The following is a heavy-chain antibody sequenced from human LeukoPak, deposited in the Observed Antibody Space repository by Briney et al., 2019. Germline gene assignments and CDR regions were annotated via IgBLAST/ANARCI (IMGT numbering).Heavy chain of an antibody. J-gene: IGHJ5*02. CDR1: GFTFSSYG. CDR3: AKREVHNWFDP. V-gene: IGHV3-30*18. CDR2: ISYDGSNK. Sequence: GGSLRLSCAASGFTFSSYGMHWVRQAPGKGLEWVAVISYDGSNKYYADSVKGRFTTSRDNSKNTLYLQMNSLRAEDTAVYYCAKREVHNWFDPWGQGTLVTVSS. D-gene: IGHD1-26*01.